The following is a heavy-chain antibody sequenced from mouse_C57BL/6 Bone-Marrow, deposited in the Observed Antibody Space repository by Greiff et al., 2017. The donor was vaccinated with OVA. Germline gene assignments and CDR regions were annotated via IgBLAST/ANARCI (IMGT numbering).Heavy chain of an antibody. Sequence: EVQRVESGPSLVRPSQTLSLTCTVTGFSINSDCYWIWIRQFPGNKLEYIGYTFYSGITYYNPSLESRTYITRDTSKNQFSLKLSSVTTEDTATYYCAREIPTVVATRFDYWGQGTTLTVSS. V-gene: IGHV3-3*01. CDR1: GFSINSDCY. D-gene: IGHD1-1*01. J-gene: IGHJ2*01. CDR2: TFYSGIT. CDR3: AREIPTVVATRFDY.